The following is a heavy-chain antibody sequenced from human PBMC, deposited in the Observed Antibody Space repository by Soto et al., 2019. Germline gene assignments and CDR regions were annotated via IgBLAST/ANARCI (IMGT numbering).Heavy chain of an antibody. Sequence: SETLSLTCTVSGGSISSYYWSWIRQPPGKGLEWIGYIYYSGSTNYNPSLKSRVTISVDTSKNQFSLNLSSVTAADTSVYYCARHQGVVTIFGVVSYYFDYWGQGTLVTVSS. CDR2: IYYSGST. J-gene: IGHJ4*02. CDR3: ARHQGVVTIFGVVSYYFDY. V-gene: IGHV4-59*08. D-gene: IGHD3-3*01. CDR1: GGSISSYY.